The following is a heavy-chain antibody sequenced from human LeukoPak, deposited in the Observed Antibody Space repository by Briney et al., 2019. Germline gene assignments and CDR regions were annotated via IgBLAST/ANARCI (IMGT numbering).Heavy chain of an antibody. D-gene: IGHD5-18*01. CDR2: ISSSGGST. CDR3: AKGGYSYGP. CDR1: GFTFTIYA. Sequence: GGSLRLSCAASGFTFTIYAMTWVRQAPGKGLEWVSTISSSGGSTYYADSVKGRFTISRDNSKNTLYLQMSSLRAEDTALYYCAKGGYSYGPWGQGTLVTASS. J-gene: IGHJ4*02. V-gene: IGHV3-23*01.